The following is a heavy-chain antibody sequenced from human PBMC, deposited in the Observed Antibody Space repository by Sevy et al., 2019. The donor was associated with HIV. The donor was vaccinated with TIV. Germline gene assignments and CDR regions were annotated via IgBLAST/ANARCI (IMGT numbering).Heavy chain of an antibody. V-gene: IGHV3-23*01. Sequence: GGSLRLSCAASGFTFSKYSMSWVRQPPGKGLEWVSTLSFGCGEINHADSVKGRFTISRDSSKNLLYLQMNNLRAEETAVYYCAREGCTKPHDYWCQGPLVTVSS. CDR2: LSFGCGEI. CDR3: AREGCTKPHDY. J-gene: IGHJ4*02. D-gene: IGHD2-8*01. CDR1: GFTFSKYS.